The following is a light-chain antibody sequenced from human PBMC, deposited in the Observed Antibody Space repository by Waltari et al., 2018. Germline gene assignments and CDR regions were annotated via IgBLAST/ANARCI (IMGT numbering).Light chain of an antibody. CDR2: LNNDGSH. CDR1: SGHSNYV. V-gene: IGLV4-69*01. CDR3: QTWGTGVVV. Sequence: QLVLTQAPSASASLGASVTLTCTLSSGHSNYVIAWHQQQPEKGPRYLIRLNNDGSHRKGDVIPDRFSGSRSGAECYLTISSLQSEDEADYYCQTWGTGVVVFGGGTKLTVL. J-gene: IGLJ3*02.